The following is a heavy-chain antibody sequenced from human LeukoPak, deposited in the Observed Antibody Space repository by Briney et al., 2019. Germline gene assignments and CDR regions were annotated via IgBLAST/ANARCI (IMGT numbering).Heavy chain of an antibody. Sequence: GGSLRLSCAASGFTFSSYAMSWVRQAPGKGLEWVSGISGDDGSTYYTDSVKGRFTVPRDNSRNTLYLQMNSLRVEDTAFYFCAKGSGRNYPYYSDHWGQGTLVTVSS. CDR3: AKGSGRNYPYYSDH. V-gene: IGHV3-23*01. D-gene: IGHD1-26*01. CDR1: GFTFSSYA. CDR2: ISGDDGST. J-gene: IGHJ4*02.